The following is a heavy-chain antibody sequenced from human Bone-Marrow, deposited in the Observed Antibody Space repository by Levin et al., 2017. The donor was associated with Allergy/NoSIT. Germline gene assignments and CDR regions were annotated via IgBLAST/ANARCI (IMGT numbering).Heavy chain of an antibody. CDR2: ISYDGTKG. J-gene: IGHJ4*02. CDR1: GFIFSNYG. V-gene: IGHV3-30*18. Sequence: QAGGSLRLSCAASGFIFSNYGMHWVRQAPGKGLEWVAVISYDGTKGSYLGSVKGRFTISRDNSKKTLYLEMNSLTSEDTAMYYCAKDGGLLYYDSSGYYYSDHWGQGTRVTVSS. D-gene: IGHD3-22*01. CDR3: AKDGGLLYYDSSGYYYSDH.